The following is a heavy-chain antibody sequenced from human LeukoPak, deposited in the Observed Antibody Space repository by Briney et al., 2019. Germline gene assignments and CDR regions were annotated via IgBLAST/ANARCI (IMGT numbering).Heavy chain of an antibody. V-gene: IGHV4-38-2*02. D-gene: IGHD3-3*01. J-gene: IGHJ4*02. Sequence: SETLSLTCTVSGYSISNGYYWGWIRQPPGKGLEWVGSTSHRGSTYYNPSLRSRITISLDRSKQKFSLKLTSVTAADTAVYFCARGAEYYAIWRGYAGYSDYWGQGISVTVSS. CDR3: ARGAEYYAIWRGYAGYSDY. CDR2: TSHRGST. CDR1: GYSISNGYY.